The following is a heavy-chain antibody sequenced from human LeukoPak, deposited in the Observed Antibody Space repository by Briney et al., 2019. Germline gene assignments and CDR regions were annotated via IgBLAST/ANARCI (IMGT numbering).Heavy chain of an antibody. D-gene: IGHD3-3*01. Sequence: PSETLSLTCTVSVGSISSSSYYWGWIRQPPGKGLEWLGSIYYSGSTYYNPSLKSRVTISVDTSKNQFSLKLSSVTAADTAVYYCAREGIRFLEWLPTAYFDYWGQGTLVTVSS. J-gene: IGHJ4*02. V-gene: IGHV4-39*07. CDR1: VGSISSSSYY. CDR3: AREGIRFLEWLPTAYFDY. CDR2: IYYSGST.